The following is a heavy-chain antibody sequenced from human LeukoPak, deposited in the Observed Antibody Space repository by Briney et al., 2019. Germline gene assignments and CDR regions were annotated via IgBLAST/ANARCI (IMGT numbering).Heavy chain of an antibody. CDR2: ISGSGGST. Sequence: GGSLRLSCAASGFTFSSYAMSWVRQAPGKGLEWVSVISGSGGSTYYADSVKGRFTISRDNSKNTLYLQMNSLRAEDTAVYYCAKQYYDFWSGYYPFDYWGQGTLVTVSS. CDR3: AKQYYDFWSGYYPFDY. D-gene: IGHD3-3*01. J-gene: IGHJ4*02. V-gene: IGHV3-23*01. CDR1: GFTFSSYA.